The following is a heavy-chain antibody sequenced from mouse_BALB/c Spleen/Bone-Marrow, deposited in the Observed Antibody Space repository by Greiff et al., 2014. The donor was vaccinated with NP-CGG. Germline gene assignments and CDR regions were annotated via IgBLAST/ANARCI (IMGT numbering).Heavy chain of an antibody. D-gene: IGHD4-1*01. V-gene: IGHV1S81*02. CDR2: INPSNGRT. CDR3: SREESLGDAMDY. J-gene: IGHJ4*01. Sequence: QVQLQQSGAELVKPGASVKLSCKASGYTFTSYWMHWVKQRPGQGLEWIGEINPSNGRTNYNEKFKSKATLALDKSSSTAYMQLSSLTSEDSAVYYRSREESLGDAMDYWGQGTSVTVSS. CDR1: GYTFTSYW.